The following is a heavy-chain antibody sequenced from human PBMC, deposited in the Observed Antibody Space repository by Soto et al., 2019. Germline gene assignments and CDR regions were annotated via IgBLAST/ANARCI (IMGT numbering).Heavy chain of an antibody. D-gene: IGHD3-10*01. V-gene: IGHV4-34*01. Sequence: PSETLSLTCAVYGGSFSGYYWSWIRQPPGKGLEWIGEINHSGSTNYNPSLKSRVTISVDTSKNQFSLKPSSVTAAGTAVYYCARDPNYYGSGSYFGYWGQGTLVTVSS. CDR2: INHSGST. CDR1: GGSFSGYY. CDR3: ARDPNYYGSGSYFGY. J-gene: IGHJ4*02.